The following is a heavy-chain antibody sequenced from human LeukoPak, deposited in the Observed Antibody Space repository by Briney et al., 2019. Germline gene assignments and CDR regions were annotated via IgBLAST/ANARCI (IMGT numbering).Heavy chain of an antibody. D-gene: IGHD3-3*01. CDR2: IYYSGNT. CDR1: GGSISSSNYY. J-gene: IGHJ5*02. Sequence: SETLSLTCTVSGGSISSSNYYWGWIRQPPGKGLEWIGSIYYSGNTYYNPSLKSRVTISVDTPKHHFSLNLNSVTAADTAMYYCARHAHYDFVTGLFDPWGQGTLVTVSS. V-gene: IGHV4-39*01. CDR3: ARHAHYDFVTGLFDP.